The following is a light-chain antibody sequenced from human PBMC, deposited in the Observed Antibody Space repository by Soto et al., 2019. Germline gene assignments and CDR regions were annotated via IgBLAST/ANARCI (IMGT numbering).Light chain of an antibody. CDR3: QNYNSVPFA. CDR2: AAS. J-gene: IGKJ4*01. Sequence: DIQMTQSPSSLSTSVGDRVTITCRASQDISHFLDWYQQKPGKVPKLLIYAASSLQSGVPSRFSGSGSGTDFTLTVSRLQPADVGTYYCQNYNSVPFAFGGGTKVEI. V-gene: IGKV1-27*01. CDR1: QDISHF.